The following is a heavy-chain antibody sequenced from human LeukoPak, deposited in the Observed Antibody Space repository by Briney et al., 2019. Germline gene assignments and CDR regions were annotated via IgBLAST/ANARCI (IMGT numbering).Heavy chain of an antibody. CDR2: IYPGDSDT. CDR1: GYSFTSYW. Sequence: GESLKISCKGSGYSFTSYWVGWVHQMPGKGLEWMGIIYPGDSDTRYSPSFQGQVTISADKSISTAYLQWSSLKASDTAMYYCARARFTPRTYYFDYWGQGTLVTVSS. CDR3: ARARFTPRTYYFDY. J-gene: IGHJ4*02. V-gene: IGHV5-51*07. D-gene: IGHD2-15*01.